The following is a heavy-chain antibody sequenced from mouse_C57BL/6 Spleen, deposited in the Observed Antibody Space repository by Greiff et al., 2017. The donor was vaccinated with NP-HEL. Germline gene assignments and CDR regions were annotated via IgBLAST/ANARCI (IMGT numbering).Heavy chain of an antibody. J-gene: IGHJ4*01. V-gene: IGHV7-1*01. CDR1: GFTFSDFY. CDR2: SRNKANDYTT. Sequence: EVKVVESGGGLVQSGRSLRLSCATSGFTFSDFYMEWVRQAPGKGLEWIAASRNKANDYTTEYSASVKGRFIVSRDTSQSILYLQMNALRAEDTAIYYCARTMDYWGQGTSVTVSS. CDR3: ARTMDY.